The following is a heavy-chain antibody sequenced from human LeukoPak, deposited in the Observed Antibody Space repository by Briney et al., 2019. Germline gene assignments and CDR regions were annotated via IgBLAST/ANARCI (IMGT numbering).Heavy chain of an antibody. CDR2: INHSGST. V-gene: IGHV4-34*01. Sequence: SETLSLTCAVYGRSFSGYYWSWIRQPPGKGLEWIGEINHSGSTNYNPSLKSRVTISVDPSKNQFSLKLSSVTAADTAVYYCARGQGGSSHYYDRGTYYFDYWAREPWSPSPQ. CDR3: ARGQGGSSHYYDRGTYYFDY. CDR1: GRSFSGYY. D-gene: IGHD3-22*01. J-gene: IGHJ4*02.